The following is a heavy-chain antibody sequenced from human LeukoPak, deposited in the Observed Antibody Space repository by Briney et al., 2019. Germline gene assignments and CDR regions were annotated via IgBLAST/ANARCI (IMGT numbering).Heavy chain of an antibody. CDR2: IYYSGST. D-gene: IGHD5-18*01. Sequence: PSETLSLTCTVSGGSISSSSYYWGWIRQPPGKGLEWIGSIYYSGSTYYNPSLKSRVTISVDTSKNQFSLKLSSVTAADTAVYYCARVGGYSYEGYFQHWGQGTLVTVSS. CDR3: ARVGGYSYEGYFQH. CDR1: GGSISSSSYY. V-gene: IGHV4-39*07. J-gene: IGHJ1*01.